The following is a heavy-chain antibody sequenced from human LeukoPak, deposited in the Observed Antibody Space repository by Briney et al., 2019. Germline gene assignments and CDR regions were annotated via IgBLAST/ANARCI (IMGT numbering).Heavy chain of an antibody. J-gene: IGHJ4*02. CDR1: GFQLYDHT. D-gene: IGHD3-16*01. CDR3: AGGRQSAGRRPYHY. CDR2: VSWNSGII. Sequence: PGRSLRLTCGASGFQLYDHTMLGLRQARGGGLEGVSSVSWNSGIIGHAESVKGRFTTSRDNAENYLYLQMSSLSDDDTAFYYCAGGRQSAGRRPYHYWGQGTLVTVSS. V-gene: IGHV3-9*01.